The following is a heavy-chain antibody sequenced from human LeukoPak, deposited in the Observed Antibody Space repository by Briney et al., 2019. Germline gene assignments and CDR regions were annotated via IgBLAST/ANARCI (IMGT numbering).Heavy chain of an antibody. CDR2: IYYSGST. CDR3: ARGSGSYYYVPYFDY. V-gene: IGHV4-59*11. CDR1: GGSISSHY. D-gene: IGHD1-26*01. Sequence: SETLSLTCTVSGGSISSHYWSWIRQPPGKGLEWIGYIYYSGSTNYNPSLKSRVTISVDTSKNQFSLKLSSVTAADTAVYYCARGSGSYYYVPYFDYWGQGTLVTVSS. J-gene: IGHJ4*02.